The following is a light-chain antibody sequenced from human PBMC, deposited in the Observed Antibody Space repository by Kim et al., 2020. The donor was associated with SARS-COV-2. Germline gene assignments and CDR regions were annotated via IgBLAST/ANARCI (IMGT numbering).Light chain of an antibody. Sequence: LSPGERATHSCRASPSIGNSLAWYQQKPGQAPKLLIHGASNGATDIPARFSGSGSGTDFTLTISSLEPEDFAVYFCQQRSSWPPTFGQGTRLEI. J-gene: IGKJ5*01. V-gene: IGKV3-11*01. CDR3: QQRSSWPPT. CDR1: PSIGNS. CDR2: GAS.